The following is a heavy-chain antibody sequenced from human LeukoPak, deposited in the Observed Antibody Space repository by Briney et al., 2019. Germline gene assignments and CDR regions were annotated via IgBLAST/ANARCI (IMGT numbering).Heavy chain of an antibody. CDR1: GYTFTSYA. Sequence: GASVKVSCKASGYTFTSYAVHWVRRAPGQSLEWMGWINAGNGNTKYSQKFQGRVTITRDTSASTAYMELSSLRSEDTAVYYCAREAYYDSSGVFDHWGQGTLITVSS. J-gene: IGHJ4*02. V-gene: IGHV1-3*01. CDR3: AREAYYDSSGVFDH. D-gene: IGHD3-22*01. CDR2: INAGNGNT.